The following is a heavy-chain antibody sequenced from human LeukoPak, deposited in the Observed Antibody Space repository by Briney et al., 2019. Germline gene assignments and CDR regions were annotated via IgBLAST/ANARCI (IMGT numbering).Heavy chain of an antibody. CDR3: ARRDNYGGNSGFDY. CDR1: GFTFSSYS. V-gene: IGHV3-21*01. D-gene: IGHD4-23*01. Sequence: GGSLRLSCAASGFTFSSYSMNWVRQAPGKGLEWVSSISSSSSYIYYADSVKGRFPISRDNAKNSLYLQMNSLRAEDTAVYYCARRDNYGGNSGFDYWGQGTLVTVSS. CDR2: ISSSSSYI. J-gene: IGHJ4*02.